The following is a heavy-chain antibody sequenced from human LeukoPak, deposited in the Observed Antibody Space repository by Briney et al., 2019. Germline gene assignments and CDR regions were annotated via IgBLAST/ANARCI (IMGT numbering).Heavy chain of an antibody. D-gene: IGHD3-16*01. CDR1: GGTFSSYA. Sequence: SVKVSCKASGGTFSSYAISWVRQAPGQGLEWMGGIIPIFGAANYAQKFQGRVTITADESTSTAYMELSSLRSEDTAVYYCAGPSRGGINWYFDLWGRGTLVTVSS. J-gene: IGHJ2*01. CDR2: IIPIFGAA. CDR3: AGPSRGGINWYFDL. V-gene: IGHV1-69*13.